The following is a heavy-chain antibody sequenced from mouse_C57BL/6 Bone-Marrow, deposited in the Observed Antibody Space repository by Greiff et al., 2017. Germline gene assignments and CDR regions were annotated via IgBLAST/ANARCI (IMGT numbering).Heavy chain of an antibody. CDR2: ISSGGDYI. V-gene: IGHV5-9-1*02. CDR3: TRDGDSGSSSHFDV. D-gene: IGHD1-1*01. Sequence: EVQGVESGEGLVKPGGSLKLSCAASGFTFSSYAMSWVRQTPEKRLEWVAYISSGGDYIYYADTVKGRFTISRDNARNPLYLQMSSLKSEDTAMYYCTRDGDSGSSSHFDVWGTGTTVTVSS. J-gene: IGHJ1*03. CDR1: GFTFSSYA.